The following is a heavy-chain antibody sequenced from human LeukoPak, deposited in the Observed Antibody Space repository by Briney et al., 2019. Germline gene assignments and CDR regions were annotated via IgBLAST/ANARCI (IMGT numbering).Heavy chain of an antibody. V-gene: IGHV4-34*01. CDR2: INHSGST. CDR3: ARSLGYCSGGSCPHDY. CDR1: GGSFSGYY. Sequence: SETLSLTCAVYGGSFSGYYWSWIRQPPGKGLEWIGEINHSGSTNYNPSLKSRVTISVDTSKNQFSLKLSSVTAADTAVYYCARSLGYCSGGSCPHDYWAREPWSPSPQ. J-gene: IGHJ4*02. D-gene: IGHD2-15*01.